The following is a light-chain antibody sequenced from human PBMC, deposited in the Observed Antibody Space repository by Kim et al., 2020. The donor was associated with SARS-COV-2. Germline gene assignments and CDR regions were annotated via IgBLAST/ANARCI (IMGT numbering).Light chain of an antibody. Sequence: NFMLTQPHSVSESPGKTITISCTRSTGTIASRFVQWYQQRPGSAPTTVIYEDDRRPSGVPVRFSGSLDSSSNSASLTISGLKSEDEADYYCQSSDSNSHWVFGGGTKVTVL. CDR2: EDD. J-gene: IGLJ3*02. CDR3: QSSDSNSHWV. CDR1: TGTIASRF. V-gene: IGLV6-57*04.